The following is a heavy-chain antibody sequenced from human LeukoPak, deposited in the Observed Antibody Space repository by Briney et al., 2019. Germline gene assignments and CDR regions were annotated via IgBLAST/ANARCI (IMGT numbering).Heavy chain of an antibody. CDR3: AKDAQNIVVVVVATQDTFGWFDP. J-gene: IGHJ5*02. V-gene: IGHV3-30*02. D-gene: IGHD2-15*01. CDR1: GFTFSDYG. Sequence: GRSLRLSCAASGFTFSDYGMHWVRQAPGKGLEWVAFIRYDGSNKYYADSVKGRFTISRDNSKNTLYLQMNSLRAEDTAVYYCAKDAQNIVVVVVATQDTFGWFDPWGQGTLVTVSS. CDR2: IRYDGSNK.